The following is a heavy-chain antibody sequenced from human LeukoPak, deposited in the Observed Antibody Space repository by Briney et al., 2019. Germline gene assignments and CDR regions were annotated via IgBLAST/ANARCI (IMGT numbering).Heavy chain of an antibody. CDR1: GFTFSSYS. V-gene: IGHV3-48*01. CDR3: ARAPLYTPPHYYYYGMDV. J-gene: IGHJ6*02. CDR2: ISSSSSTI. Sequence: GGSLRLSCAASGFTFSSYSMNWVRQAPGKGLEWVSYISSSSSTIYCADSVKGRFTISRDNAKNSLYLQMNSLRAEDTAVYYCARAPLYTPPHYYYYGMDVWGQGTTVTVSS. D-gene: IGHD3-16*01.